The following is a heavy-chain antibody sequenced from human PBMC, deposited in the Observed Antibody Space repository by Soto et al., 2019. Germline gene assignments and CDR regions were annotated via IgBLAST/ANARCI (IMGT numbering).Heavy chain of an antibody. Sequence: SETLSLTCTVSGTFVTGYYWSWIRQPPGKGLEWIGYVFYTGSTSYSPSLKSRLTISVETSKNQFSLSLSSVTAADTATYYCARHGGSGYDYVDWGQGAPVTVSS. J-gene: IGHJ4*02. CDR1: GTFVTGYY. CDR2: VFYTGST. CDR3: ARHGGSGYDYVD. V-gene: IGHV4-59*08. D-gene: IGHD5-12*01.